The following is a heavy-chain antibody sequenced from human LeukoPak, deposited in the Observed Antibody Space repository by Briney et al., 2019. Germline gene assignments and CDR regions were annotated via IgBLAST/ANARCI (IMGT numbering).Heavy chain of an antibody. CDR2: ISAYNGNT. J-gene: IGHJ4*02. Sequence: ASVKVSCKASGYTFTSYGISWVRQAPGQGLEWMGWISAYNGNTNYAQKLQGRVTMTADTSSSTAYMELRSLRLDDMAVYYCARDENYGIFFNVDYWGQGTLVTVSS. CDR3: ARDENYGIFFNVDY. CDR1: GYTFTSYG. V-gene: IGHV1-18*03. D-gene: IGHD4-17*01.